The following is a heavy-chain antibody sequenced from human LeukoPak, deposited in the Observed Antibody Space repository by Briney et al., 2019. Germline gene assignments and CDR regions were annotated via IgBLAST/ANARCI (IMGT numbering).Heavy chain of an antibody. J-gene: IGHJ3*02. D-gene: IGHD7-27*01. Sequence: GASVKVSSTASGYTFTGYYMHWVRQAPGQGFEWMGWINPNSGGTNYAQTFQGRVTVTRDTSINTVYMELSRLKSDDTAVYYCARVLLLTRGAFDIWGQGTMVTVSS. CDR3: ARVLLLTRGAFDI. V-gene: IGHV1-2*02. CDR2: INPNSGGT. CDR1: GYTFTGYY.